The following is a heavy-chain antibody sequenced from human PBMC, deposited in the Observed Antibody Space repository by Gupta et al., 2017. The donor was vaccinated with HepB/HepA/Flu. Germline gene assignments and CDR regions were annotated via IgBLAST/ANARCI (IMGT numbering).Heavy chain of an antibody. CDR3: ARDRSSSGWYTEGMDV. D-gene: IGHD6-19*01. V-gene: IGHV3-11*01. CDR2: ISAGGDSI. J-gene: IGHJ6*02. Sequence: RQAPGKGLEWVSYISAGGDSIYYADSVKGRFPISRDNAKASVYLQMSSLRAEDTAVYYCARDRSSSGWYTEGMDVWGQGTTATVSS.